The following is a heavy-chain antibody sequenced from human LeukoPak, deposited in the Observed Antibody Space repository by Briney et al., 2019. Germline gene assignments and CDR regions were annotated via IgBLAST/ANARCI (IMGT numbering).Heavy chain of an antibody. CDR1: GFTFSSYR. D-gene: IGHD3-10*01. CDR2: ISSSSTYI. CDR3: AKVTYGSGTYGAFDS. J-gene: IGHJ4*02. V-gene: IGHV3-21*04. Sequence: PGGSLRLSCAASGFTFSSYRMNWVRQAPGRGLEWVSCISSSSTYIHYADSVKGRFSISRDSAKNSLYLQMNSLRAEDTAVYYCAKVTYGSGTYGAFDSWGQGTLVTVSS.